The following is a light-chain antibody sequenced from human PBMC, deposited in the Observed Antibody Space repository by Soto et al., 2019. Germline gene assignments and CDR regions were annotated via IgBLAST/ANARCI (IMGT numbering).Light chain of an antibody. Sequence: QSVLTQPPSVSGAPGQRVTISCTGSSPNIGAGYDVHWYQQLPGTAPKLLIFGNTNRPSGVPDRFSGSKSGTSASLAITGLQAEDEADYYCQSYDSSLSGVVFGGGTTLTVL. V-gene: IGLV1-40*01. J-gene: IGLJ2*01. CDR3: QSYDSSLSGVV. CDR1: SPNIGAGYD. CDR2: GNT.